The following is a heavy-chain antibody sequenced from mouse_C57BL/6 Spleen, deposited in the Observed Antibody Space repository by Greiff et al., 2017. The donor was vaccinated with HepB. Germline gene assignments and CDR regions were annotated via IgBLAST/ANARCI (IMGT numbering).Heavy chain of an antibody. CDR2: FYPGSGSI. Sequence: VQLQQSGAELVKPGASVKLSCKASGYTFTEYTIHWVKQRSGQGLEWIGWFYPGSGSIKYNEKFKDKATLTADKSSSTVYMELSRLTSEDSAVYFCARHEGLYYYGSSYVLDYWGQGTTLTVSS. CDR1: GYTFTEYT. D-gene: IGHD1-1*01. V-gene: IGHV1-62-2*01. J-gene: IGHJ2*01. CDR3: ARHEGLYYYGSSYVLDY.